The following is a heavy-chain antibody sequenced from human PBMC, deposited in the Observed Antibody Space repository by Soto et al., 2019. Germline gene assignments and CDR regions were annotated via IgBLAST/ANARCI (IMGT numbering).Heavy chain of an antibody. J-gene: IGHJ5*01. V-gene: IGHV3-53*01. D-gene: IGHD3-9*01. CDR3: ARSHDILNWFAS. Sequence: PGGSLRLSCAASGFSVSSNYMSWVRQAPGKGLEWVSAIHSGGRTYYADSVKGRFTISGDISNNTLYLQMNSLRADDTAVYYCARSHDILNWFASWGRGTLVTVSS. CDR1: GFSVSSNY. CDR2: IHSGGRT.